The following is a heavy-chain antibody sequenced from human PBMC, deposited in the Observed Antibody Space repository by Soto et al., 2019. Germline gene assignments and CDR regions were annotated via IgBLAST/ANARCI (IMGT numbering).Heavy chain of an antibody. CDR1: GFTFSTYA. J-gene: IGHJ4*02. CDR2: ISASGTNT. D-gene: IGHD7-27*01. V-gene: IGHV3-23*01. CDR3: ALRKTGSYFDY. Sequence: GGSLRLSCAGAGFTFSTYAMSWVRQAPGKGLEWASAISASGTNTFYAGSVKGRFTISRDNSRNTLYLQMNSLRADDTAVYYCALRKTGSYFDYWGQGTLVTVSS.